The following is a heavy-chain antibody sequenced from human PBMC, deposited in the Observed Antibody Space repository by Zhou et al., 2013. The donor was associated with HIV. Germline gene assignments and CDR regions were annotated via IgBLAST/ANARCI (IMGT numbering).Heavy chain of an antibody. CDR3: ARDNSDSSGYSLDAFDI. Sequence: VQLQESGPGLVKPSQTLSLTCTVSGGSISSGSYYWSWIRQPAGKGLEWIGHIYTSGSTNYNPSLKSRVTISVDTSKNQFSLKLSSVTAADTAVYYCARDNSDSSGYSLDAFDIWGQGTMVTGLF. V-gene: IGHV4-61*09. J-gene: IGHJ3*02. CDR2: IYTSGST. CDR1: GGSISSGSYY. D-gene: IGHD3-22*01.